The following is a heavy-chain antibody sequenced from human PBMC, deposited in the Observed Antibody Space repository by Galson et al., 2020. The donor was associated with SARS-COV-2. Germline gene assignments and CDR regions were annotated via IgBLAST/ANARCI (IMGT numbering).Heavy chain of an antibody. J-gene: IGHJ5*02. CDR1: GYTFTGYY. V-gene: IGHV1-2*02. CDR3: ARGDYDILTGYFHNWFDP. D-gene: IGHD3-9*01. CDR2: INSNSGGP. Sequence: ASVKVSCKASGYTFTGYYMHWVRQAPGQGLEWMGWINSNSGGPNYAQKFQGRVTMTRDTSISTVYMELSRLTSDDTARYFCARGDYDILTGYFHNWFDPWGQGTLVTVSS.